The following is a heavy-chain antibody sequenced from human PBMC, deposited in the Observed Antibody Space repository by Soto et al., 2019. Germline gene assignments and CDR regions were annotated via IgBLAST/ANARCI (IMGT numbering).Heavy chain of an antibody. CDR3: AQDTYYYERSGYYVFDY. D-gene: IGHD3-22*01. J-gene: IGHJ4*02. V-gene: IGHV3-30*18. CDR1: GVTFSSYG. CDR2: ISYDGSNK. Sequence: QVQLVESGGGVVQPGRSLRVSCAASGVTFSSYGMHWVRQAPGKGLEWVAVISYDGSNKHYADSVKGRFTISRDNSKNTLYLQMNSLGAEDTAVYYCAQDTYYYERSGYYVFDYGGQGTLVTVSS.